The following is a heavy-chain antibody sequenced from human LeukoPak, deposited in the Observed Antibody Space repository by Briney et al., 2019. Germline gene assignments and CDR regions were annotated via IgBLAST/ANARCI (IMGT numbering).Heavy chain of an antibody. CDR1: GYSFTNYW. J-gene: IGHJ5*02. D-gene: IGHD5-24*01. V-gene: IGHV5-51*01. CDR2: IYPGDSDT. Sequence: GESLRISCKGSGYSFTNYWIGWVRQTPGKGLEWMGIIYPGDSDTRYSPSFQGQVTISADKSISTAYLQWSSLKASDSAMYYCARLRDGYKESWGQGTLVTVSS. CDR3: ARLRDGYKES.